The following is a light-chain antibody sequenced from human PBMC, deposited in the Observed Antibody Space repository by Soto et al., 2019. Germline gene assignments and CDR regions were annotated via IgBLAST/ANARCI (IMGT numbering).Light chain of an antibody. Sequence: QSALAQPASVSGSPGQSVTFYCTGTSSDVGSYNLVSWYQQHPGKAPKLMIYEVNKRPSGVSNRFSGSKSGTTASLTISGLQAEDEADYYCCSYAGTSYVFGTGTKVTVL. CDR3: CSYAGTSYV. V-gene: IGLV2-23*02. J-gene: IGLJ1*01. CDR1: SSDVGSYNL. CDR2: EVN.